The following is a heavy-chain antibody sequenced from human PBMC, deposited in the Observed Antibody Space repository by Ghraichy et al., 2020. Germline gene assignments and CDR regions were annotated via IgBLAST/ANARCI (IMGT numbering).Heavy chain of an antibody. Sequence: SETLSLTCTVSGGSISSYYWSWIRQPPGKGLEWIGYIYYSGRTNYNPSLKSRVTISVDTSKNQFSLKLGSVTAADTAVYYCARGQRFLEWSPMDVWGKGTTVTVSS. CDR1: GGSISSYY. V-gene: IGHV4-59*01. CDR3: ARGQRFLEWSPMDV. CDR2: IYYSGRT. J-gene: IGHJ6*03. D-gene: IGHD3-3*01.